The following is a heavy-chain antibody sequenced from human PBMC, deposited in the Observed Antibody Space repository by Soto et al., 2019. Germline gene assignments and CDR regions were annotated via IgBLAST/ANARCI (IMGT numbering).Heavy chain of an antibody. CDR2: ISAYNGNT. V-gene: IGHV1-18*04. Sequence: QVQLVQSGAEVKKPGASVKVSCKASGYTFTSYGISWVRQAPGQGLEWMGWISAYNGNTNYAQKLQGRVTMTTDTPTSTAYMELRSLRSDDTAVYYCASVRYSSSWYYYYGMDVWGQGTTVTVSS. D-gene: IGHD6-13*01. CDR1: GYTFTSYG. J-gene: IGHJ6*02. CDR3: ASVRYSSSWYYYYGMDV.